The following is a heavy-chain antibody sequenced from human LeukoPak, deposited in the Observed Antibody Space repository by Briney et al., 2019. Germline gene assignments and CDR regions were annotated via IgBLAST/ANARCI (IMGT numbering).Heavy chain of an antibody. D-gene: IGHD6-19*01. J-gene: IGHJ3*02. CDR2: ISKDGGFK. CDR1: GFTFSSYN. CDR3: TREEYSSFWSTAGAFDI. V-gene: IGHV3-30*03. Sequence: GGSLRLPCAASGFTFSSYNLHWVRQAPGKGLEWVAVISKDGGFKYYADSVKGRFTISRDNSKNTFYLQMNSLIIEDTAVYYCTREEYSSFWSTAGAFDIWGQGTMVTVSS.